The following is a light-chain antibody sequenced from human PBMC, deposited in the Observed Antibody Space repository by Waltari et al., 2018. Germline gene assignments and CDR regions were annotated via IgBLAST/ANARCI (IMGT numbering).Light chain of an antibody. CDR2: GST. Sequence: QSVLTQPPSVSGAPGQRVTISCTGSGSNIGAGYDVHWYQPLPRAAPKLLIYGSTSGPLGVPDRVFGSTSGTSASLAITGLQAEDEADYYCQSYDTSLSVVFGGGTKLTVL. V-gene: IGLV1-40*01. J-gene: IGLJ3*02. CDR3: QSYDTSLSVV. CDR1: GSNIGAGYD.